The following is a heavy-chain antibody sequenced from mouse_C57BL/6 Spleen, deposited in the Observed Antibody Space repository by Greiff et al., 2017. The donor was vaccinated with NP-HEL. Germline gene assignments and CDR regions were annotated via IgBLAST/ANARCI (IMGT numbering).Heavy chain of an antibody. CDR2: ISYDGSN. CDR1: GYSITSGYY. Sequence: EVHLVESGPGLVKPSQSLSLTCSVTGYSITSGYYWNWIRQFPGNKLEWMGYISYDGSNNYNPSLKNRISITRDTSKNQFFLKLNSVTTEDTATYYCARVDYYGSRWYFDVWGTGTTVTVSS. D-gene: IGHD1-1*01. J-gene: IGHJ1*03. V-gene: IGHV3-6*01. CDR3: ARVDYYGSRWYFDV.